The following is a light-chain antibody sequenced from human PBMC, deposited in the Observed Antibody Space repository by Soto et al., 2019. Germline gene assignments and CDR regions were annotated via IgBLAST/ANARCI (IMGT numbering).Light chain of an antibody. CDR1: QSVSSN. Sequence: EIVMTQSPATLSVSPGERATLSCRASQSVSSNLASYQQKPGQAPMLLIYGASTRATGIPARFSGSGSGTEFTLTISSLQSEDFAVSYCQQYNNWWTFGQGPKV. V-gene: IGKV3-15*01. CDR2: GAS. CDR3: QQYNNWWT. J-gene: IGKJ1*01.